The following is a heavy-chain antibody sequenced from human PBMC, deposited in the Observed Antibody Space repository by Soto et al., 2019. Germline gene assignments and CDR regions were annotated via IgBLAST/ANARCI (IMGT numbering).Heavy chain of an antibody. J-gene: IGHJ4*02. V-gene: IGHV4-30-4*01. CDR3: ARATGMAPFDY. CDR2: IFYSGTT. D-gene: IGHD5-18*01. Sequence: PSETLSLTCTVSGGSISSGNYYWSWIRQPPGKGLEWIGYIFYSGTTYYNPSLKSRVTISVDTSKNQFSLKLSSVTAADTAVYYCARATGMAPFDYWGQGTLVTVSS. CDR1: GGSISSGNYY.